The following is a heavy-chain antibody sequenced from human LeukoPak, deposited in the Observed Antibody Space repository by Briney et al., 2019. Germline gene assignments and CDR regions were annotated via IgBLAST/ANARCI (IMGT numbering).Heavy chain of an antibody. CDR3: ARGEHGTTWYVDY. Sequence: GASVKVSCKASGYTFTNYSISWVRQAPGQGLEWMGWISTYNGNTNYAQNLQGRVTLTTDTSTNTVYMGLRSLRSDGTAVYYCARGEHGTTWYVDYWGQGTQVTVSS. D-gene: IGHD6-13*01. V-gene: IGHV1-18*01. CDR2: ISTYNGNT. J-gene: IGHJ4*02. CDR1: GYTFTNYS.